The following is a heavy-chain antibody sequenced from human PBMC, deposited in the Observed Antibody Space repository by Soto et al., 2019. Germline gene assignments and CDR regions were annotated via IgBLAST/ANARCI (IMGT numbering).Heavy chain of an antibody. V-gene: IGHV3-49*03. CDR2: IRSKAYGGTT. D-gene: IGHD3-9*01. J-gene: IGHJ4*02. Sequence: GGSLRLSCTASGFTFGDYAMSWFRQAPGKGLGWVGFIRSKAYGGTTEYAASVKGRFTISRDDSKSIAYLQMNSLKTEDTAVYYCTRARADDILTGYLPYYFDYWGQGTLVTVSS. CDR1: GFTFGDYA. CDR3: TRARADDILTGYLPYYFDY.